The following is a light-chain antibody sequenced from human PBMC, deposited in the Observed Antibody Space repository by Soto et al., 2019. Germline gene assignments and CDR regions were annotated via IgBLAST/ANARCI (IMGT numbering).Light chain of an antibody. CDR3: NSYTRSSRYV. V-gene: IGLV2-14*03. CDR2: DVR. Sequence: QSVLTQPASVSASLGQPITISCTGTSSDVGAYNYVYWYQQHPGKAPKLIIYDVRNRPSGIPNRFSGSKSGNTASLTISGLQAEDAAYYYCNSYTRSSRYVFGTGTKVTVL. J-gene: IGLJ1*01. CDR1: SSDVGAYNY.